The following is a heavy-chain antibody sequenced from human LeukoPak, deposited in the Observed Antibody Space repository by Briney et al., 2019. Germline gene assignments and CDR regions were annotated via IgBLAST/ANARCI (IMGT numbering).Heavy chain of an antibody. CDR3: ARDRRGGAFDY. CDR2: INTGGTNI. D-gene: IGHD3-16*01. V-gene: IGHV3-48*03. Sequence: GGSLRLSCAASGFTFSSYDMNWVRQAPGKGLEWLSYINTGGTNIYYADSVKGRFTVSRDNAKNSLYLQINSLRAEDTAVYSCARDRRGGAFDYWGQGTLVTVSS. J-gene: IGHJ4*02. CDR1: GFTFSSYD.